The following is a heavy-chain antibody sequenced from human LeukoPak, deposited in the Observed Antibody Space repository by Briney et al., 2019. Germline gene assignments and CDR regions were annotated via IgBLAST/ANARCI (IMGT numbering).Heavy chain of an antibody. CDR2: IWYDGSNK. V-gene: IGHV3-33*01. CDR1: GFTFSSYG. CDR3: ARPHLGYCSSTSCSGAFDI. Sequence: GRSLRLSCAASGFTFSSYGMHWVRQAPGKGLEWVAVIWYDGSNKYYADSVKGRSTISRDNSKNTLYLQMNSLRAEDTAVYYCARPHLGYCSSTSCSGAFDIWGQGTMVTVSS. D-gene: IGHD2-2*01. J-gene: IGHJ3*02.